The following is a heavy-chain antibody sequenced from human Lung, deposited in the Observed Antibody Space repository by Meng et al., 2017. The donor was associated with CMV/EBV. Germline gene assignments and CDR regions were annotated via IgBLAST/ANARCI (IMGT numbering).Heavy chain of an antibody. CDR3: ARERGLGFRGLNDALDI. J-gene: IGHJ3*02. CDR1: GGTFSSYA. Sequence: ASXXVSXKASGGTFSSYAISWVRQAPGQGLEWMGGINPNTGGTNSAQIFQGRVTMTGDTSTSTAYLELSRLTSDDTALYYCARERGLGFRGLNDALDIWGQGTMVTVSS. D-gene: IGHD3/OR15-3a*01. CDR2: INPNTGGT. V-gene: IGHV1-2*02.